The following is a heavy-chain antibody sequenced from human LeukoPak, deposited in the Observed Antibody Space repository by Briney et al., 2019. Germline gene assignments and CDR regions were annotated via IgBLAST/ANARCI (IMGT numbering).Heavy chain of an antibody. CDR2: IKQDGSER. CDR3: AIEEGTSPFDY. V-gene: IGHV3-7*01. CDR1: GFTFSSYW. D-gene: IGHD3-10*01. Sequence: GGSLRLSCAASGFTFSSYWMSWVRQAPGKGLEWVANIKQDGSERYYVGSVKGRFTISRDNAKNSLYLQVNSLRVEDTAVYYCAIEEGTSPFDYWGQGTLVTVSS. J-gene: IGHJ4*02.